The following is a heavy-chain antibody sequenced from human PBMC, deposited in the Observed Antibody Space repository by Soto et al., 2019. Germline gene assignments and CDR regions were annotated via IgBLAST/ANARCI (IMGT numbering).Heavy chain of an antibody. J-gene: IGHJ4*02. D-gene: IGHD1-26*01. CDR2: INSNGANT. V-gene: IGHV3-20*04. Sequence: EVQLVESGGTVVRPGGSLRLSCAASGFTFDEYGMTWVRQAPGKGLEWVSGINSNGANTQYADSVRGRFTISRDNAKNSLYLQMNGLRAEDTAFYYCARDFEVGTYDHWGQGTLVTVSS. CDR3: ARDFEVGTYDH. CDR1: GFTFDEYG.